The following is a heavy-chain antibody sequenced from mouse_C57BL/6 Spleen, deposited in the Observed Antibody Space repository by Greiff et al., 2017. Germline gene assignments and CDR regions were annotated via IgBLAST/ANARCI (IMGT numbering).Heavy chain of an antibody. J-gene: IGHJ4*01. V-gene: IGHV1-26*01. D-gene: IGHD1-1*01. Sequence: EVQLQQSGPELVKPGASVKISCKASGYTFTDYYMNWVKQSHGKSLEWIGDINPNNGGTSYNQKFKGKATLTVDKSSSTAYMELRSLTSEDSAVYYCASKGLRGAMDYWGQGTSVTVSS. CDR2: INPNNGGT. CDR1: GYTFTDYY. CDR3: ASKGLRGAMDY.